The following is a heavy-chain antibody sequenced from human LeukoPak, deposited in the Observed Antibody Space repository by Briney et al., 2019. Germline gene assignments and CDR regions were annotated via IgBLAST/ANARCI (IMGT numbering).Heavy chain of an antibody. CDR3: AKDPRGSHNWLDP. D-gene: IGHD3-10*01. CDR2: ISGSGGNT. V-gene: IGHV3-23*01. J-gene: IGHJ5*02. Sequence: PGGSLRLSCSASGFTFSSYAMYWDRQAPGKGLEWVSSISGSGGNTYYADSVKGRFTISRDNSKNTLYLQMNSLGVEDTAVYSCAKDPRGSHNWLDPWGQGTLVAVSS. CDR1: GFTFSSYA.